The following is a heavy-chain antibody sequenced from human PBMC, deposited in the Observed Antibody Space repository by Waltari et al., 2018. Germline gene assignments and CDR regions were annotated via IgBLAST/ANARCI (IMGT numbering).Heavy chain of an antibody. Sequence: QVQLQQWGAGLLKPSETLSLTCAVYGGSISSYYWSWIRQPPGKGLEWIGYIYYSGSTNYNPSLKSRVTISVDTSKNQFSLKLSSVTAADTAVYYCARGEQWLVHHYWGQGTLVTISS. D-gene: IGHD6-19*01. V-gene: IGHV4-59*01. CDR2: IYYSGST. CDR1: GGSISSYY. CDR3: ARGEQWLVHHY. J-gene: IGHJ4*02.